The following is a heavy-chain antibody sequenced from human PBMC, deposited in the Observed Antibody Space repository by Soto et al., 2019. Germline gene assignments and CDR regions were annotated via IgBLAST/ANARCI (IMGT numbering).Heavy chain of an antibody. CDR1: GFSLSNARMG. CDR3: ARIYQEDWLLNYFDY. CDR2: IFSNDEK. Sequence: QVTLKESGPVLVKPTETLTLTCTVSGFSLSNARMGVSWIRQPPGKALEWLAHIFSNDEKSYSTSLKSRLTISKDTSKSQVVLTMTNMDPVDTATYYCARIYQEDWLLNYFDYWGQGTLVTVSS. D-gene: IGHD3-9*01. V-gene: IGHV2-26*01. J-gene: IGHJ4*02.